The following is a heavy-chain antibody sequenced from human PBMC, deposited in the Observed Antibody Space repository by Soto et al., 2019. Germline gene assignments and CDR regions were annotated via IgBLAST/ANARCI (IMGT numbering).Heavy chain of an antibody. D-gene: IGHD1-1*01. CDR1: GFTVSSNY. Sequence: GGSLRLSCAASGFTVSSNYMSWVRQAPGKGLEWVSVIYSGGSTYYADSVKGRFTISRDNSKNTPYLQMNSLRAEDTAVYYCARSGTYYYYYGMDVWGQGTTVTVSS. CDR3: ARSGTYYYYYGMDV. V-gene: IGHV3-53*01. CDR2: IYSGGST. J-gene: IGHJ6*02.